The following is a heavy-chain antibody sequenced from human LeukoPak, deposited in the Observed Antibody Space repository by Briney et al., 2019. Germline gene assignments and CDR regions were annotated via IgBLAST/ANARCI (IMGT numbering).Heavy chain of an antibody. V-gene: IGHV1-18*01. CDR1: GYTFTNYG. J-gene: IGHJ4*02. CDR2: VSGYNGNT. Sequence: ASVKVSCKASGYTFTNYGLSWVRQAPGQGLEWMGWVSGYNGNTYYAQNLQGRVTMTTDTSTSTAYMELRSLRSDDTAVYYCTRDVPAAGRALDYWGQGTLVTVSS. CDR3: TRDVPAAGRALDY. D-gene: IGHD6-13*01.